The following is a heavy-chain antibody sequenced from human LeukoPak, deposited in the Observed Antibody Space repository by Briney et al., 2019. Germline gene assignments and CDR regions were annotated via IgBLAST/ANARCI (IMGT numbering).Heavy chain of an antibody. J-gene: IGHJ4*02. CDR3: ARRFIPGPYNWNRRGGYFDY. D-gene: IGHD1-20*01. V-gene: IGHV4-34*01. CDR2: INHSGST. CDR1: GGSFSGYY. Sequence: SETLSLTCAVYGGSFSGYYWSWIRQPPGKGLEWIGEINHSGSTNYNPSLKSRVTISVDTSKNQLSLKLSSVTAADTAVYYCARRFIPGPYNWNRRGGYFDYWGQGTLVTVSS.